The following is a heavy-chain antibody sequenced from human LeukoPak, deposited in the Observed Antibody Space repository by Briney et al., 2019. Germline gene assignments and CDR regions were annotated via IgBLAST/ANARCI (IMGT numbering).Heavy chain of an antibody. Sequence: SETLSLTCTVSGYSISSGYYWGWIRQPPGKGLAWIGSIYHSGSTYYNPSLKSRVTISVDTSKNQFSLKLSSVTAADTAVYYCALGDAYYYYGMDVWGQGTTVTVSS. J-gene: IGHJ6*02. CDR1: GYSISSGYY. CDR3: ALGDAYYYYGMDV. D-gene: IGHD4-17*01. V-gene: IGHV4-38-2*02. CDR2: IYHSGST.